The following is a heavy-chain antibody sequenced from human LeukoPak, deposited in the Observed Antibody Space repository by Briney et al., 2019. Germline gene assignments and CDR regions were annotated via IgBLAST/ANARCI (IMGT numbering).Heavy chain of an antibody. J-gene: IGHJ4*02. V-gene: IGHV4-59*08. CDR3: ARRSFYDNGGYDY. CDR1: GGTIRTYY. Sequence: PSETLSLTCTVSGGTIRTYYWSWIRQPPGKGLEWMGWIYFSGSTTYNPSLKSRVTISVDMSKNQFSLKLTSVTAADTAVYYCARRSFYDNGGYDYWDQGTLVTVSS. CDR2: IYFSGST. D-gene: IGHD3-22*01.